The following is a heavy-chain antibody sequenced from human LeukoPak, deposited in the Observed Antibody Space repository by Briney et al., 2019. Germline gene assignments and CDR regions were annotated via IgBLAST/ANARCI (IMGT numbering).Heavy chain of an antibody. D-gene: IGHD2/OR15-2a*01. CDR3: ARSFLDYMDV. J-gene: IGHJ6*03. CDR2: IYKSGST. Sequence: PSETVSLTCTVSGESINPYYWNWIRQPAGKGLEWIGHIYKSGSTNYNPSLKSRVTMSLDTSKNQFSLKLRSVTAADTAVYFCARSFLDYMDVWGKGTTVTVSS. CDR1: GESINPYY. V-gene: IGHV4-4*07.